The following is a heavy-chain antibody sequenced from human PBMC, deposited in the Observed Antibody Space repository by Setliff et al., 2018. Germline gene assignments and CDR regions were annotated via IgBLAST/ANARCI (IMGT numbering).Heavy chain of an antibody. CDR3: ARAGYDSSGYYH. Sequence: SETLSLTCTVSGGSISSGSYYWSWIRQPAGKGLEWIGHIYTSGSTNYNPSLKSRVTISVDTSKNQFSLKLSSVTAADTAVYYCARAGYDSSGYYHWGQGTLVTVSS. CDR2: IYTSGST. J-gene: IGHJ5*02. CDR1: GGSISSGSYY. D-gene: IGHD3-22*01. V-gene: IGHV4-61*09.